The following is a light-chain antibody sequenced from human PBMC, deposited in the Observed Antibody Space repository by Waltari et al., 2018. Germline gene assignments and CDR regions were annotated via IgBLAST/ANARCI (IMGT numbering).Light chain of an antibody. CDR1: HSVSSNN. Sequence: EIVLTQSPGTLSLSPGDRATLSCRASHSVSSNNLAWYQQKPGQAPRLLIYAASSRATGITDRFSGSGSGTDFTLTISRVEPEDFAMYYCQQYANSPRTFGQGTKVEIK. CDR3: QQYANSPRT. V-gene: IGKV3-20*01. J-gene: IGKJ1*01. CDR2: AAS.